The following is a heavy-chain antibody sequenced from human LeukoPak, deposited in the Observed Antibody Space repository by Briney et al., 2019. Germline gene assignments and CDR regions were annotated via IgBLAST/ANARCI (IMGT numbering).Heavy chain of an antibody. Sequence: PGGSLRLSCAASGFTFSSYAMHWVRQAPGKGLEWVAVISYDGSNKYYADSVKGRFTISRDNSKNTLYLQMNSLRAEDTAVYYCARDYGGNQGDYWGQGTLVTVSS. CDR1: GFTFSSYA. D-gene: IGHD4-23*01. V-gene: IGHV3-30-3*01. CDR2: ISYDGSNK. CDR3: ARDYGGNQGDY. J-gene: IGHJ4*02.